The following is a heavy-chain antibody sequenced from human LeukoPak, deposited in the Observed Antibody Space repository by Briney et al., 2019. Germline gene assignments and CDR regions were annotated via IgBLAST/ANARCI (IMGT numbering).Heavy chain of an antibody. CDR1: GGSISSRNYY. V-gene: IGHV4-39*01. Sequence: PSETLSLTCSVSGGSISSRNYYWGWIRQPPGKKLEWIGSIYYSGGTYYNPSLKSRVTISVDTSKNQFSLKLNSVTAADTAVYYCARVIGSWKFDSWGQGTLVTVSS. J-gene: IGHJ4*02. D-gene: IGHD2-21*01. CDR2: IYYSGGT. CDR3: ARVIGSWKFDS.